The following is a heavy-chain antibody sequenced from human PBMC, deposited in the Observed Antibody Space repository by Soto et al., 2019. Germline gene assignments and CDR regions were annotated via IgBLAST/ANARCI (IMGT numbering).Heavy chain of an antibody. CDR3: ARDHIAGSALHY. Sequence: GGSLRLSCAASGFTFTTYWMAWVRQAPGAGLEWVANINQDGGQTYYYVDSVKGRFTISRDNAKNSLYPQMNSLRAEDTAIYYCARDHIAGSALHYWGQGTLVTVSS. CDR2: INQDGGQTY. J-gene: IGHJ4*02. D-gene: IGHD2-21*01. V-gene: IGHV3-7*05. CDR1: GFTFTTYW.